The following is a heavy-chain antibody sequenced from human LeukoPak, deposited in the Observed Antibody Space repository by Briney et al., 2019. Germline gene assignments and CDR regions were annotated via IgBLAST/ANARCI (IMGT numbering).Heavy chain of an antibody. CDR1: GYTFTNNF. CDR2: ISAYNGNT. CDR3: ARSQLRGVIYYYYMDV. V-gene: IGHV1-18*04. Sequence: ASVKVSCKASGYTFTNNFMHWVRQAPGQGLEWMGWISAYNGNTNYAQKLQGRVTMTTDTSTSTAYMELRSLRSDDTAVYYCARSQLRGVIYYYYMDVWGKGTTVTISS. J-gene: IGHJ6*03. D-gene: IGHD3-10*01.